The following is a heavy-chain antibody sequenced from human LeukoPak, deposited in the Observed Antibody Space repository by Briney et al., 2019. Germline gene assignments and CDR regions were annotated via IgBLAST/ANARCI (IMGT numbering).Heavy chain of an antibody. V-gene: IGHV4-30-4*07. J-gene: IGHJ4*02. CDR1: GGSISSGGYS. Sequence: SQTLSLTCAVSGGSISSGGYSWSWIRQPPGKGLEWLGYIHYSGNTNHNPSLKSRATISVDTSKNQFSLKLSSVTAADTAVYYCARGDYYTAPFDYWGQGTLVTVSS. D-gene: IGHD3-10*01. CDR3: ARGDYYTAPFDY. CDR2: IHYSGNT.